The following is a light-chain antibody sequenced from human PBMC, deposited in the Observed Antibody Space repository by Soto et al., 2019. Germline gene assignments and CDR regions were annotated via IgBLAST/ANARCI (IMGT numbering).Light chain of an antibody. CDR3: QQSFRSPIT. CDR1: QSIALS. J-gene: IGKJ5*01. V-gene: IGKV1-39*01. Sequence: DIQMTQSPSSLSASVGDTVTMTCRASQSIALSVNWYQQKPGKAPKLLLYVAFTLESGVPSRFSGSGSGTEFTLTIRSLQPEDFATYYCQQSFRSPITFGQGTRLEIK. CDR2: VAF.